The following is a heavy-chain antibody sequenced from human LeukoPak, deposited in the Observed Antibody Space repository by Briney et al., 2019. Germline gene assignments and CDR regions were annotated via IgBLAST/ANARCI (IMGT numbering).Heavy chain of an antibody. D-gene: IGHD6-6*01. J-gene: IGHJ4*02. CDR2: INPSGGST. Sequence: ASVKVSCKASGYTFTSYYMHWVRQAPGQGLEWMGIINPSGGSTSYAQKFQGRVTMTRDTSTSTVYMELSGLRSEDTAVYYCARDGPRTAALGEDFDYWGQGTLVTVSS. CDR1: GYTFTSYY. CDR3: ARDGPRTAALGEDFDY. V-gene: IGHV1-46*01.